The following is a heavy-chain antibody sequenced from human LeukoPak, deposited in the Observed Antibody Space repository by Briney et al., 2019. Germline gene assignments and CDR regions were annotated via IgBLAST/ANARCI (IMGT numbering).Heavy chain of an antibody. CDR3: ARGRVRGYGSGRLDAFDI. CDR2: INQSGST. Sequence: SETLSLTCAVYGGSFSGYYWSWIRQPPGKGLEWIGEINQSGSTNYNPSLKSRVTISVDTSKNQFSLKLSSATAADTAVYYCARGRVRGYGSGRLDAFDIWGQGTMVTVSS. CDR1: GGSFSGYY. J-gene: IGHJ3*02. V-gene: IGHV4-34*01. D-gene: IGHD3-10*01.